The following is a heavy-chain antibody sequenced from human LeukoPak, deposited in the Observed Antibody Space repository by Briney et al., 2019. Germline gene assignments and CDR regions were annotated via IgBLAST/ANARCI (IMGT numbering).Heavy chain of an antibody. D-gene: IGHD3-10*01. J-gene: IGHJ4*02. Sequence: ASVKVSCKASGYTFTGYYMHWVRQAPGQGLEWMGWINPNSGGTNYAQKFQGRVTMTRDTSISTAYMELSRLRSDDTAVYYCVTALHYGSGSYIDYWGQGTLVTVSS. V-gene: IGHV1-2*02. CDR3: VTALHYGSGSYIDY. CDR2: INPNSGGT. CDR1: GYTFTGYY.